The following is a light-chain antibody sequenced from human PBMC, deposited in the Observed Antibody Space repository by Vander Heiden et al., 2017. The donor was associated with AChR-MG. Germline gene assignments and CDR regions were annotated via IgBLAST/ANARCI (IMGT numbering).Light chain of an antibody. Sequence: TVSTQSPGTLSLSPGVRATPSCRASQSVSSSYLARYQQKPGQAPRLLMYGASSRATGIPERFSGSGSGTDFTLTMSRLEPEDFAVYDCQQYGSAPPWTFGQGTRVEIK. CDR2: GAS. V-gene: IGKV3-20*01. CDR3: QQYGSAPPWT. CDR1: QSVSSSY. J-gene: IGKJ1*01.